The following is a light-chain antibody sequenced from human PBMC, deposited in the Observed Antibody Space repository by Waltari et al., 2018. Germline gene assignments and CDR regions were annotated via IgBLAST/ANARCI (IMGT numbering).Light chain of an antibody. CDR1: ALTIKH. Sequence: SYVLTQPPSAPVSPGQTARITCSGDALTIKHVYCSQQKPGQAPVLFIYDDSKRPSGIPERVSGSTDGTLATLTISGAHVEDEGDYYCYSTDSSGYVFATGTKVTVL. J-gene: IGLJ1*01. CDR3: YSTDSSGYV. CDR2: DDS. V-gene: IGLV3-10*01.